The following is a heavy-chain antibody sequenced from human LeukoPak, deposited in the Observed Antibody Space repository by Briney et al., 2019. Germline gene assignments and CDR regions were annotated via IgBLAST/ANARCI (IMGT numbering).Heavy chain of an antibody. Sequence: PGGSLRLSCAASGFTFTSYGMHWVRQAPGEGLEWVGRIKSKTDGGTTDYAAPVKGRFTISRDDSKNTLYLQMNSLKTEDTAVYYCRGLQVGFDYWGQGTLVTVSS. CDR2: IKSKTDGGTT. J-gene: IGHJ4*02. CDR1: GFTFTSYG. V-gene: IGHV3-15*01. D-gene: IGHD1-26*01. CDR3: RGLQVGFDY.